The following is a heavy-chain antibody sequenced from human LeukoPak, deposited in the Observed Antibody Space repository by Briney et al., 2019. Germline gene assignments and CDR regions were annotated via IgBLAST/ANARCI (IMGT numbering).Heavy chain of an antibody. J-gene: IGHJ4*02. CDR2: IKQDGSEK. Sequence: GGSLRLSCAASGFTFSNFWMSWVRQAPGKGLEWVANIKQDGSEKYYVDSVKGRFTISRDNAKNSLYLQMNSLRAEDTAVYYCARESELLGPYFDYWGQGTLVTVSS. V-gene: IGHV3-7*01. D-gene: IGHD1-26*01. CDR1: GFTFSNFW. CDR3: ARESELLGPYFDY.